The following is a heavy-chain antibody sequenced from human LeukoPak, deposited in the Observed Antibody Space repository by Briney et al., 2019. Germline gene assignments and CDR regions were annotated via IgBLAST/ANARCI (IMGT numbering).Heavy chain of an antibody. D-gene: IGHD7-27*01. CDR3: ARAWGSADY. CDR2: ISGSGDTK. CDR1: GFIFSDYY. J-gene: IGHJ4*02. V-gene: IGHV3-11*01. Sequence: PGGSLRLSCAASGFIFSDYYMSWIRQAPGKGLEWVSYISGSGDTKYYADSVKGRFTISRDNAKNSLCLQMNSLRAEDTAVYYCARAWGSADYWGQGTLVTVSS.